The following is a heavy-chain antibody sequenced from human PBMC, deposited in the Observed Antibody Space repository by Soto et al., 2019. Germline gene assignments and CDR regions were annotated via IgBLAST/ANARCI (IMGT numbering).Heavy chain of an antibody. CDR2: IYYSGST. J-gene: IGHJ4*02. V-gene: IGHV4-59*01. CDR3: ARENYYDY. CDR1: GGSISSYY. Sequence: PSETLSLTCTVSGGSISSYYWSWIRQPPGKGLEWIGYIYYSGSTYYNPSLKSRVTISVDTSKNKFSLNLSSVTAADTAVYYCARENYYDYWGQGILVTVSS.